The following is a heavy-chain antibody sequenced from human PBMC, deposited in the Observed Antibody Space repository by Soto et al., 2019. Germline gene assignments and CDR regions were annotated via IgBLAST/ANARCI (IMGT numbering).Heavy chain of an antibody. CDR3: ARALGGYCSGGSCYGYYFDY. J-gene: IGHJ4*02. D-gene: IGHD2-15*01. CDR1: GGSISSGGYY. Sequence: PSETLSLTCTVSGGSISSGGYYWSWIRQHPGKGLEWIGYIYYSGSTYHNPSLKSRVSISVDTSQNQFSLKLSSVTAADTAVYYCARALGGYCSGGSCYGYYFDYWGQGSLVTVSS. V-gene: IGHV4-31*03. CDR2: IYYSGST.